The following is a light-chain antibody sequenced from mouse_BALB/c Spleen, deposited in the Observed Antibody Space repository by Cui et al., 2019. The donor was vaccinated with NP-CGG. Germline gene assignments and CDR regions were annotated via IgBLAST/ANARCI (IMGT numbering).Light chain of an antibody. CDR2: GTN. J-gene: IGLJ1*01. Sequence: QPVVTQQPAPTTSPGEPVTLTCRSSTGAVTTSNYANWAQEKPDHLFTGLIGGTNNRAPGVPARFSGSLIGDKAALTITGAQTEDEAIYFCALWYSNHWVFGGGTKLTVL. V-gene: IGLV1*01. CDR1: TGAVTTSNY. CDR3: ALWYSNHWV.